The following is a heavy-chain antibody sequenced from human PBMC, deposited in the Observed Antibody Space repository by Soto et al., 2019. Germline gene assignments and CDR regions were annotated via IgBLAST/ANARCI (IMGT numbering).Heavy chain of an antibody. Sequence: ASVKVSCKASGYTFTGYYMHWVRQAPGQGLEWMGWINPNSGGTNYAQKLQGWVTMTRDTSISTAYMELSRLRSDDTAVYYCASGYSYGFSAFDIWGQGTMVTVSS. CDR2: INPNSGGT. V-gene: IGHV1-2*04. D-gene: IGHD5-18*01. CDR1: GYTFTGYY. J-gene: IGHJ3*02. CDR3: ASGYSYGFSAFDI.